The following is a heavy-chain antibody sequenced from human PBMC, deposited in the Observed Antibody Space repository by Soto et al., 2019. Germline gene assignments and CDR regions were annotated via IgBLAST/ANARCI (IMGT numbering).Heavy chain of an antibody. D-gene: IGHD2-2*01. CDR1: GYTFTDYY. V-gene: IGHV1-2*02. J-gene: IGHJ6*02. CDR2: INPNSGGT. Sequence: SVKVSFKASGYTFTDYYMHWVRQAPGQGLEWMGWINPNSGGTNYAQKFQGRVTMTRDTSISTAYMELSRLRSDDTAVYYCARRGYCSSTSCPGGMDVWGQGTTVTVSS. CDR3: ARRGYCSSTSCPGGMDV.